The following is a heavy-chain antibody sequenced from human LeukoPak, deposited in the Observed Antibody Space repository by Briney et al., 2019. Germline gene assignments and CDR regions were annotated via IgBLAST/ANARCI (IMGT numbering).Heavy chain of an antibody. Sequence: SGGSLRLSCAASGFTFSSCAMTWVRQAPGKGREWVASITGDGTRIYYTDSVKGRFTISRDNSKNTLYLQMNSLRADETAIYYCASRPRADMGPLDYWGQGTLVTVPT. CDR1: GFTFSSCA. CDR3: ASRPRADMGPLDY. D-gene: IGHD1-14*01. V-gene: IGHV3-23*01. CDR2: ITGDGTRI. J-gene: IGHJ4*02.